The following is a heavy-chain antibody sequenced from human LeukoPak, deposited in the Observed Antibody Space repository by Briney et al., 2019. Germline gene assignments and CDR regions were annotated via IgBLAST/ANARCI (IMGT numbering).Heavy chain of an antibody. V-gene: IGHV3-15*01. CDR1: GFTFSNAW. J-gene: IGHJ4*02. CDR2: IKSKTDGGTT. D-gene: IGHD6-19*01. CDR3: TTEFRIAVAWREYYFDY. Sequence: GGSLGLSCAASGFTFSNAWMSWVRQAPGKGLEWVGRIKSKTDGGTTDYAAPVKGRFTISRDDSKNTLYLQMNSLKTEDTAVYYCTTEFRIAVAWREYYFDYWGQGTLVTVSS.